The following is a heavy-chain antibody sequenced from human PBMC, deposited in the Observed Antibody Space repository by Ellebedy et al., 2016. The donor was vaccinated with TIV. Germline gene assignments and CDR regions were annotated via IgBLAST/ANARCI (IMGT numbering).Heavy chain of an antibody. V-gene: IGHV3-7*03. J-gene: IGHJ6*02. Sequence: GGSLRLSCAASGFSFSSYWMSWVRQVPGKGLEWVANIRQDGSEKYYVDSLKGRFTISRDNGKNSVYLQMNSLRAEDTDLYYCARDGAYGDYSPGYYGMDVWGQGTTVTVSS. CDR1: GFSFSSYW. CDR3: ARDGAYGDYSPGYYGMDV. CDR2: IRQDGSEK. D-gene: IGHD4-17*01.